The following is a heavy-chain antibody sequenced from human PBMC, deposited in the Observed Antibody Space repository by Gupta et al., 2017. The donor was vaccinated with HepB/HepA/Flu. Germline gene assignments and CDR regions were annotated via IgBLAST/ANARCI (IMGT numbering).Heavy chain of an antibody. D-gene: IGHD6-6*01. CDR3: AKDMWSSSSLNYFDY. Sequence: EVQLVESGGGVVQPGWALRLSCSASGLSFDDYAMHWVSQAPGKGLEWISLISGDGGYTYYAESVKGRFTISRDNSKKSLYLQMSSLRSEDTAFYYCAKDMWSSSSLNYFDYWGQGTPVTVSS. J-gene: IGHJ4*02. V-gene: IGHV3-43*02. CDR2: ISGDGGYT. CDR1: GLSFDDYA.